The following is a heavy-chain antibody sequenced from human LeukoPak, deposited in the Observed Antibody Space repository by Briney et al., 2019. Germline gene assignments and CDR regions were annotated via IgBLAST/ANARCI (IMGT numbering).Heavy chain of an antibody. V-gene: IGHV3-7*01. D-gene: IGHD3-10*01. CDR1: GFTFSSYW. CDR2: IKQDGSEK. Sequence: PGGSLRLSCAASGFTFSSYWMSWVRQAPGRGLEWVANIKQDGSEKYYVDSVKGRFTISRDNAKNSLYLQMNSLRAEDTAVYYCARVGGSGKFSDYYYYMDVWGKGTTVTVSS. CDR3: ARVGGSGKFSDYYYYMDV. J-gene: IGHJ6*03.